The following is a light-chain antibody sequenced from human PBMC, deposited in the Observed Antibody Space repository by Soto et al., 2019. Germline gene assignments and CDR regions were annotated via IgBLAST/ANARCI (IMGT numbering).Light chain of an antibody. Sequence: DIVLTQSPLSLPVTPGEPASISCRSSQSLLQSNGNNHVDWYLQRPGQSPQLLLYLASSRASGVPDRFSGSGSGTEFSLEISRVEPEDVGVYYCLQAAQSPLTFGQGPRLEIK. CDR1: QSLLQSNGNNH. CDR3: LQAAQSPLT. V-gene: IGKV2-28*01. J-gene: IGKJ5*01. CDR2: LAS.